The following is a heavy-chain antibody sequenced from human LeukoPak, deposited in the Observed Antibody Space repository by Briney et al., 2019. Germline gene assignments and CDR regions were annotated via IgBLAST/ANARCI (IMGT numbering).Heavy chain of an antibody. V-gene: IGHV4-34*01. J-gene: IGHJ4*02. D-gene: IGHD1-26*01. CDR2: INHSGST. Sequence: SETLSLTCAVYGGSFSGYYWSWIRQPPGKGLEWIGEINHSGSTNYNPSLKSRVTISVDTSKYQFSLKLSSVTAADTAVYYCARGERGGSYHIGGQGTLVTVSS. CDR1: GGSFSGYY. CDR3: ARGERGGSYHI.